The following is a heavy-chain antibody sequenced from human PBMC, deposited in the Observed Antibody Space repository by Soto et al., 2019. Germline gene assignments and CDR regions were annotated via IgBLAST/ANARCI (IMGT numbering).Heavy chain of an antibody. CDR3: APRTDRRLYCTNGLCYFDY. CDR2: IYWNDDK. Sequence: SGPRLVNPTHTLTLTCTFSGFSLSTSGVGVGWIRQRPGNALEWLALIYWNDDKRYSPSLKSRLTITKDTSKNQVVLTMTNMDPVDKATYYCAPRTDRRLYCTNGLCYFDYWGQGTLVTVSS. V-gene: IGHV2-5*01. CDR1: GFSLSTSGVG. J-gene: IGHJ4*02. D-gene: IGHD2-8*01.